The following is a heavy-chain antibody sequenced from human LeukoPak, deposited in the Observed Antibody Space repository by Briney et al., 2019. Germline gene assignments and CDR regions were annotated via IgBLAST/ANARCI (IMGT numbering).Heavy chain of an antibody. CDR3: ARRGTVTTERFDY. CDR2: IYYSGST. J-gene: IGHJ4*02. D-gene: IGHD4-11*01. V-gene: IGHV4-39*01. Sequence: PSEPLSLTCTVSGGSISSSSYYWGWTRQPPGKGLEWIGSIYYSGSTYYNPSLKSRVTISVDTSKNQFSLKLSSVTAADTAVYYCARRGTVTTERFDYWGQGTLVTVSS. CDR1: GGSISSSSYY.